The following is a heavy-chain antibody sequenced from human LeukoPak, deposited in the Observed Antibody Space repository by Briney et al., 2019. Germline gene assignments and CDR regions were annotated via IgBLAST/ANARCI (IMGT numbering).Heavy chain of an antibody. D-gene: IGHD6-19*01. V-gene: IGHV3-53*01. Sequence: PAGSLRLSCAASGFTVSSNYMSWVRQAPGKGLEWVSVTYSGGSTYYADSVKGRFTISRDNSKNTLYLQMNSLRAEDTAVYYCARARSREYSSGWYHDYWGQGTLVTVSS. J-gene: IGHJ4*02. CDR1: GFTVSSNY. CDR2: TYSGGST. CDR3: ARARSREYSSGWYHDY.